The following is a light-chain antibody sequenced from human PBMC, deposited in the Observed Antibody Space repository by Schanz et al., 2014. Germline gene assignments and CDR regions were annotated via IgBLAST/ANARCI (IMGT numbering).Light chain of an antibody. CDR1: SSDVGYTYL. V-gene: IGLV2-14*02. J-gene: IGLJ2*01. CDR3: SSFTRSNTLL. Sequence: QSALTQPASVSGSPGQSITISCTGTSSDVGYTYLVSWYQQHPGKAPKLLIFGGSQRPSGVSNRFSGSKSGNTASLTISGLQTEDEADYYCSSFTRSNTLLFGGGTKVTVL. CDR2: GGS.